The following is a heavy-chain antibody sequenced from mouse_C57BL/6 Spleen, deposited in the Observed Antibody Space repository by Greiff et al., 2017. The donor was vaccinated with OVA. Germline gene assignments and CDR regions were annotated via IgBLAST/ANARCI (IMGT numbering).Heavy chain of an antibody. D-gene: IGHD1-1*01. V-gene: IGHV1-74*01. CDR3: SIDYGSSHDY. CDR1: GYTFTSYW. Sequence: VQLQQPGAELVKPGASVQVSCKASGYTFTSYWMHWVKQRPGQGLEWIGRIHPSDSDTNYNQKFKGKATLTVDKASSTAYMRLTSLTSEDSAVYFCSIDYGSSHDYWGQGTTLTVSS. J-gene: IGHJ2*01. CDR2: IHPSDSDT.